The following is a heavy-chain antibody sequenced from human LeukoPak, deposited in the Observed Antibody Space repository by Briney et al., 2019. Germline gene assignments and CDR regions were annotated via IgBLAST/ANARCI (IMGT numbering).Heavy chain of an antibody. Sequence: QPGGSLRLSCAASGFTFSTYSMNWVRQAPGKGLEWISYLSSSNTITYYADSVKGRFTISRDNVKNSLYLQMNSLRAEDTAVYYCARDQGEMATIRRGAFDIWGQGAVVTVSS. CDR3: ARDQGEMATIRRGAFDI. CDR1: GFTFSTYS. CDR2: LSSSNTIT. J-gene: IGHJ3*02. D-gene: IGHD5-24*01. V-gene: IGHV3-48*04.